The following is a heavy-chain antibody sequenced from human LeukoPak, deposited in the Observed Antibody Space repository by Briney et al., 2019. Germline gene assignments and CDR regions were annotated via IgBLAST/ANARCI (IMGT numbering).Heavy chain of an antibody. Sequence: SETLSLTCGVYGGSFSGYYWSWIRQPPGKGLEWIGEINPRGSTNYNPSLKSRGTLSADTSKNQFALTLNYVTAADTAVYYCARRRLGYYFDYWGQGTLVTVSS. CDR3: ARRRLGYYFDY. D-gene: IGHD5-24*01. CDR2: INPRGST. V-gene: IGHV4-34*01. J-gene: IGHJ4*02. CDR1: GGSFSGYY.